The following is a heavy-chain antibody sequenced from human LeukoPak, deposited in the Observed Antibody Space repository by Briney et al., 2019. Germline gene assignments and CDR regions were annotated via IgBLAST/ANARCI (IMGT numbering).Heavy chain of an antibody. CDR2: IYSSGSA. D-gene: IGHD3-22*01. J-gene: IGHJ4*01. V-gene: IGHV4-59*08. CDR3: ARHRDYYDT. CDR1: GSSINNNF. Sequence: SETLSLTCTVPGSSINNNFWTWIRRPPGKGLEWIGYIYSSGSANYNPSLKSRVIISGDTSKNQISLKLTSVTAADTAVYFCARHRDYYDTWGHGTLVTVSS.